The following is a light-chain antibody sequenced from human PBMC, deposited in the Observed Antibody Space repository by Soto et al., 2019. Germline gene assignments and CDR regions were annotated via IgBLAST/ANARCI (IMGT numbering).Light chain of an antibody. CDR2: GAS. CDR3: QQYNNWHPLT. Sequence: EIVMTQSPSTLSVSPGERATLSCRASQSVSSNLAWYQQKPGQAPRLLIYGASTRATGIPARFSGSGSGTEFTLTISSLQYEDFGVYYCQQYNNWHPLTFGGGTKVEIK. V-gene: IGKV3-15*01. J-gene: IGKJ4*01. CDR1: QSVSSN.